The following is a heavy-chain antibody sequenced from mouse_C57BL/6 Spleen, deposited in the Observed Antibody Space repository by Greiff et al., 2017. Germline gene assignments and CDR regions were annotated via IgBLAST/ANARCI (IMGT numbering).Heavy chain of an antibody. CDR3: ARTYYDSGYLYFGV. CDR1: GYTFTSYW. CDR2: IYPGSGST. V-gene: IGHV1-55*01. Sequence: VQLQQPGAELVKPGASVKMSCKASGYTFTSYWITWVKQRPGQGLEWIGDIYPGSGSTKYNEKFKSKATLTVDTSSSTAYMQLSSLTSEDYAVYYCARTYYDSGYLYFGVWGTGTTVTVSS. D-gene: IGHD1-1*01. J-gene: IGHJ1*03.